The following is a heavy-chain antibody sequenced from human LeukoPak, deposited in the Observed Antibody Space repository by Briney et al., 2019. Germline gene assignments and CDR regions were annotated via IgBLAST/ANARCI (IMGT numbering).Heavy chain of an antibody. Sequence: GGSLRLSCAASGFTFSSYAMSWVRQAPGKGLEWVSAISGSGGSTYYADSVKGRFTISRDNSKNTLYLQMNSLRAEDTGVYYCARDGRALLRDFDYWGQGTLVTVSS. D-gene: IGHD1-26*01. J-gene: IGHJ4*02. CDR2: ISGSGGST. CDR1: GFTFSSYA. CDR3: ARDGRALLRDFDY. V-gene: IGHV3-23*01.